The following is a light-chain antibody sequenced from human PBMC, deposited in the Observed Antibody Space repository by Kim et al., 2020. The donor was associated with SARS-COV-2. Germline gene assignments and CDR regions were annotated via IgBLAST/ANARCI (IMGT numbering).Light chain of an antibody. J-gene: IGKJ2*01. CDR1: QSLLHSNGYNY. CDR3: MQALQTPYT. Sequence: DIVMTQSPLSLPVTPGEPASISCRSTQSLLHSNGYNYLDSYLQKPGQSPQLLIYLGSNRASGVPDRFSGSGSGTDFTLKISRVEAEDVGVYYCMQALQTPYTFGQGTKLGI. CDR2: LGS. V-gene: IGKV2-28*01.